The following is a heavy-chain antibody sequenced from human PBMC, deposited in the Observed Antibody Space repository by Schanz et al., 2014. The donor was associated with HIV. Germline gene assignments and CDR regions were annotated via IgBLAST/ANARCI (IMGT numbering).Heavy chain of an antibody. V-gene: IGHV3-30*18. CDR2: SSHDGSVK. D-gene: IGHD5-12*01. Sequence: QVHLVESGGGVVQPGRSLRLSCVGSGFIFSNYGIHWVRQAPGKGLEWVAVSSHDGSVKFYGDSVKGRFTISRDTFKNTVYLQMNSLRAEDTAVYYCAKGGGWLHFWLDYWGQGTLVTVSS. CDR3: AKGGGWLHFWLDY. J-gene: IGHJ4*02. CDR1: GFIFSNYG.